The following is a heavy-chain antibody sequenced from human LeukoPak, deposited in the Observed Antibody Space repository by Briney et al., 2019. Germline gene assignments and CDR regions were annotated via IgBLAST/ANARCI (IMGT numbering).Heavy chain of an antibody. CDR2: ISSSGITI. D-gene: IGHD2-21*02. Sequence: GGSLRLSCAASGFTFSTYDMNWVRQAPGKGLEWISYISSSGITIFYADSVKGRFTISRDNAKNSLYLQMNSLRAEDTAVYYCASQVVVTAIPRSLYYYYYMDVWGKGTTVTISS. CDR1: GFTFSTYD. J-gene: IGHJ6*03. CDR3: ASQVVVTAIPRSLYYYYYMDV. V-gene: IGHV3-48*03.